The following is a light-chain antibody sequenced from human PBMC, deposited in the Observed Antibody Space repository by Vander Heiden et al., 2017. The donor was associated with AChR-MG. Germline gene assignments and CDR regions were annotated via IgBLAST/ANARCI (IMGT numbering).Light chain of an antibody. J-gene: IGLJ2*01. Sequence: QSVLTQPPSASGTPGQRVTISCSGSSSSIGSNPVNWYQQLPGSAPRLLIDSNNQRPSGVPDRFSGSKSGTSASLAISGLQSEDEADYHCAAWDDSLNGHVVFGGGTKLTVL. CDR1: SSSIGSNP. V-gene: IGLV1-44*01. CDR2: SNN. CDR3: AAWDDSLNGHVV.